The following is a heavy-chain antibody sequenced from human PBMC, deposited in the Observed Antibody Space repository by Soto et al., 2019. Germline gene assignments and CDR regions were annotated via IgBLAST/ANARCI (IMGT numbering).Heavy chain of an antibody. V-gene: IGHV4-30-2*01. D-gene: IGHD3-10*01. CDR3: ARSHNLDRGYFDF. CDR2: LYHSART. Sequence: QVQLQESGSGLLKPSQTLSLTCRVSGVALSTGGYSWSWIRQPPGKGLEWIGYLYHSARTFYHPSLTSRVSLSVEESKNQFSLKLASVTAADTAVYYCARSHNLDRGYFDFWGRGTVVTVSS. CDR1: GVALSTGGYS. J-gene: IGHJ4*02.